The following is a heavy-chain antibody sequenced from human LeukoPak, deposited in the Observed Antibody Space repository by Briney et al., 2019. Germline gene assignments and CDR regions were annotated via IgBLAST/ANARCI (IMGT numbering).Heavy chain of an antibody. J-gene: IGHJ4*02. CDR1: GYTFTSYY. D-gene: IGHD6-19*01. Sequence: ASVKVSCKASGYTFTSYYMHWVRQAPGQGLEWMGIINPSGGSTSYAQKFQGRVTMTRDMSTSTVYMELSSLRSEDTAVYYCARVRRAVAVAGPLLYWGQGTLVTVSS. CDR3: ARVRRAVAVAGPLLY. CDR2: INPSGGST. V-gene: IGHV1-46*01.